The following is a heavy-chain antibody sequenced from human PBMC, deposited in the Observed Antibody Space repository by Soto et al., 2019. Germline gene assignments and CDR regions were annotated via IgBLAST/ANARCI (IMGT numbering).Heavy chain of an antibody. CDR3: AASIFYYGMDV. J-gene: IGHJ6*02. V-gene: IGHV5-51*01. Sequence: GESLKISCNGSGYTFTNYWIGWVRQMPGKGLEWMGIIYPGDSDTKYNPSFQGQVTISADKSITTTYLRWTSLKASDTAIYYCAASIFYYGMDVWGQGTTVTVSS. CDR2: IYPGDSDT. CDR1: GYTFTNYW.